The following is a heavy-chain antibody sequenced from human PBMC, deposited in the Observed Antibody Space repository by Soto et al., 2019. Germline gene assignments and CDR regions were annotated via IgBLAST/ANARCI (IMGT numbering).Heavy chain of an antibody. Sequence: QPGGSLRLSCAASGFTLFTYAMSWVRQAPGKGLEWVSSITDSGDSTYYADSVKGRFTISRDNSKNTLYLQMKSLRVEDTAVYYCVRPYYSSSWFPFDRWGQGTLVTVSS. CDR2: ITDSGDST. CDR1: GFTLFTYA. CDR3: VRPYYSSSWFPFDR. V-gene: IGHV3-23*01. J-gene: IGHJ4*02. D-gene: IGHD6-13*01.